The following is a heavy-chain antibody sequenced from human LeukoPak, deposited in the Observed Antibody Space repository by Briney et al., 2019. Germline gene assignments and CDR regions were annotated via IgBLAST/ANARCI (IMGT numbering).Heavy chain of an antibody. CDR3: ARRGWNYGEYYFDY. CDR2: IYYSGST. J-gene: IGHJ4*02. CDR1: GGSISSYY. Sequence: SETLSLTWTVSGGSISSYYWSWIRQPPGKGLEWIGYIYYSGSTNYNPSLKSRVTISVDTSKNQFSLKLSSVTAADTAVYYCARRGWNYGEYYFDYWGQGTLVTVSS. V-gene: IGHV4-59*01. D-gene: IGHD1-7*01.